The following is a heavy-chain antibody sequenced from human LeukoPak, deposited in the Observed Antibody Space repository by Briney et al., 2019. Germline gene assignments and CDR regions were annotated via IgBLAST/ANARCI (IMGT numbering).Heavy chain of an antibody. CDR1: GGSFSGYY. J-gene: IGHJ5*02. D-gene: IGHD1-26*01. CDR3: ARRRSYYSKNWFDP. Sequence: SETLSLTCAVYGGSFSGYYWSWSRQPPGKGLEWIGEINHSGSTNYNPSLKSRVTISVDTSKNQFSLKLSSVTAADTAVYYCARRRSYYSKNWFDPWGQGTLVTVSS. CDR2: INHSGST. V-gene: IGHV4-34*01.